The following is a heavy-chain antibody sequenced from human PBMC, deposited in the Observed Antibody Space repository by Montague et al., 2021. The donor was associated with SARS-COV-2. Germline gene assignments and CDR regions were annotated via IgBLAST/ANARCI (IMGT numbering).Heavy chain of an antibody. CDR2: INYSGNT. D-gene: IGHD6-19*01. CDR3: ARRGQWQLSWVFDL. Sequence: SETLSLTCTVSGGSISSGTYYWGWVRQPPGKGLEWIGTINYSGNTYYNPSLKSRVTISVDTSKNQFSLKVTSVTAADTAVYYCARRGQWQLSWVFDLWGRGTLVTVSS. V-gene: IGHV4-39*01. CDR1: GGSISSGTYY. J-gene: IGHJ2*01.